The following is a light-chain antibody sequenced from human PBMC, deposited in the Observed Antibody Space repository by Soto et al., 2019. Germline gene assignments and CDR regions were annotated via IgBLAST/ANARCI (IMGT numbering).Light chain of an antibody. CDR3: CSYAGSSTYV. CDR2: DVS. J-gene: IGLJ1*01. V-gene: IGLV2-11*01. CDR1: SSDVGGYNY. Sequence: QTGLTEPRAVSGSPGQSVTISCTGTSSDVGGYNYVSWYQQHPGKAPKLMIYDVSKWPSGVPDRFSGSKSGNTASLTISGLQAEDEANYYCCSYAGSSTYVYGPGPKVTL.